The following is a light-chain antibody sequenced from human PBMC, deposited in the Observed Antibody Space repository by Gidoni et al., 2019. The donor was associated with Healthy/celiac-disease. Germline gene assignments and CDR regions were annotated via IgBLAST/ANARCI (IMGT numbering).Light chain of an antibody. CDR3: QQYYSYPRT. V-gene: IGKV1-8*01. CDR2: SAS. Sequence: AIRMTQSPSSFSASTGDRVTITCRASQVISSYLAWYQQKPGNAPKLLIYSASSLQSGVPSRFSGSGSGTDFTFTISCLQSEDFATYYCQQYYSYPRTFGQGTKLEIK. J-gene: IGKJ2*01. CDR1: QVISSY.